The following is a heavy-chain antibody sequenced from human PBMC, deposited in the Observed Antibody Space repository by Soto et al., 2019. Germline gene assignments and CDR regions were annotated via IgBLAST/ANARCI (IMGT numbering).Heavy chain of an antibody. V-gene: IGHV3-64D*06. CDR1: GFTFSMFS. J-gene: IGHJ5*02. CDR2: ISSNGDST. D-gene: IGHD4-17*01. CDR3: VHPRSTVQIPPT. Sequence: GGSLRLSCSASGFTFSMFSMHWVRQAPGKGLEYVSGISSNGDSTYYADSVKGRFTISRDNSKNTLYLQMSSLRAMDTAVYYCVHPRSTVQIPPTWGQGTLVTVSS.